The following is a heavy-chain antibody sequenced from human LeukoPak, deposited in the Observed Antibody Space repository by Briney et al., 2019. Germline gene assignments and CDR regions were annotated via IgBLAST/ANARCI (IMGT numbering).Heavy chain of an antibody. Sequence: GRSLRLSCTASGFTFDDYAMHWVRQAPGKGLEWVSGISWNSGSIGYADFVKGRFTISRDNAKNSLYLQMNSLRAEDMALYYCAKGYSSSWYGLPHPYYFDYWGQGTLVTVSS. V-gene: IGHV3-9*03. D-gene: IGHD6-13*01. CDR3: AKGYSSSWYGLPHPYYFDY. J-gene: IGHJ4*02. CDR2: ISWNSGSI. CDR1: GFTFDDYA.